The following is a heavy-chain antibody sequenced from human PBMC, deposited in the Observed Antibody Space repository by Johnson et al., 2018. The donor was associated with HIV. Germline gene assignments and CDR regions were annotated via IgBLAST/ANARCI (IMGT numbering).Heavy chain of an antibody. V-gene: IGHV3-30*02. CDR2: IRYDGSNK. CDR3: ARGALSPAAPDAFDI. CDR1: GFTFSSYG. Sequence: QEQLVESGGGVVQPGGSLRLSCAASGFTFSSYGMHWVRQAPGKGLEWVAFIRYDGSNKYYADSVKGRFTISRDNSKNTLYLQMNSLRAEDTAVYYCARGALSPAAPDAFDIWGQGTMVTVSS. J-gene: IGHJ3*02. D-gene: IGHD6-13*01.